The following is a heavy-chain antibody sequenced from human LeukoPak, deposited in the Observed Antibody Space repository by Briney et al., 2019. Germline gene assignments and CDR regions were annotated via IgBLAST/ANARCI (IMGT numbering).Heavy chain of an antibody. Sequence: GGSLRLSCAASGFTFSDHYMDWVRQAPGKGLEWVGRITNKPKSYNTEYAASVKGRFTISRDDSKDSLYLQMNSLKTEDTAVYYCARGFHYDFWSGSYYFDYWGQGTLVTVSS. J-gene: IGHJ4*02. CDR2: ITNKPKSYNT. CDR3: ARGFHYDFWSGSYYFDY. V-gene: IGHV3-72*01. CDR1: GFTFSDHY. D-gene: IGHD3-3*01.